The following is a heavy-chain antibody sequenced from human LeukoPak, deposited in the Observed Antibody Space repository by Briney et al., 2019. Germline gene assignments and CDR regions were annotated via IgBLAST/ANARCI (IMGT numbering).Heavy chain of an antibody. D-gene: IGHD3-10*01. V-gene: IGHV3-74*01. J-gene: IGHJ6*02. CDR1: GFTFSSYW. CDR3: ARRPGGSYYYYGMDV. Sequence: GGSLRLSCAASGFTFSSYWMHWVRQDPGKGPVWVSRISHDGSSTSYADSVKGRFTISRDNAKNTLYLQMNSLRAEDTAVYYCARRPGGSYYYYGMDVWGQGTTVTVSS. CDR2: ISHDGSST.